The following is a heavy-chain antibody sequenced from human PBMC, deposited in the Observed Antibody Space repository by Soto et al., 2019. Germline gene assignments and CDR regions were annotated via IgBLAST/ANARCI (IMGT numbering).Heavy chain of an antibody. CDR1: GGTFSSYA. D-gene: IGHD2-2*01. CDR3: AAGIVVVPAAPYYYYYGMDV. CDR2: IIPIFGTA. J-gene: IGHJ6*02. V-gene: IGHV1-69*06. Sequence: SVKVSCKASGGTFSSYAISWVRQAPGQGLEWMGGIIPIFGTANYAQKFQGRVTITADKSTSTAYMELSSLRSEDTAVYYCAAGIVVVPAAPYYYYYGMDVWGQGTTVTVSS.